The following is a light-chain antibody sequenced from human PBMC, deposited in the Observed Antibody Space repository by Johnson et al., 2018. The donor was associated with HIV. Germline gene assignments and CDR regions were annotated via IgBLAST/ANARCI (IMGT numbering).Light chain of an antibody. CDR3: GTWDSSLGAWV. V-gene: IGLV1-51*02. Sequence: QSVLTQPPSVSAAPGQKVTISCSGSSSKIGNNYVSWYQQLPGTAPKLLIYENNKRPSGIPDRFSGSKSGTSATLDITGLQTGDEADYYCGTWDSSLGAWVFGTGTKVTVL. CDR2: ENN. J-gene: IGLJ1*01. CDR1: SSKIGNNY.